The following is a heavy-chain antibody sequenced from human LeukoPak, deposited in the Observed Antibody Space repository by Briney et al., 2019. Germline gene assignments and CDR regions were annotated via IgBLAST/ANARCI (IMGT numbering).Heavy chain of an antibody. CDR1: GYTFTSYD. Sequence: ASVKVSCKASGYTFTSYDITWVRQAPGQGLEWMGWISAYNGNTNYAQRFKGRVTMTTDTFTSTAYMELRSLISDDTAVYYCARGRQQLDYGMDVWGQGTTVTVSS. J-gene: IGHJ6*02. CDR3: ARGRQQLDYGMDV. CDR2: ISAYNGNT. V-gene: IGHV1-18*01. D-gene: IGHD6-13*01.